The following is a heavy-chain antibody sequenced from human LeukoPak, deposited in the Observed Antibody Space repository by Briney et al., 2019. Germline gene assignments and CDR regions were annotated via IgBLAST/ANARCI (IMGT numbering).Heavy chain of an antibody. J-gene: IGHJ3*02. CDR2: ISDSGDSP. CDR3: ARDQSSAAAGTFDAFDI. CDR1: GFTFRDYA. Sequence: GGSLRLSCAASGFTFRDYAMNWVRQAPGKGLEWVSGISDSGDSPSYVDSVKGRFTISRDNFKDTLYLQMNSLRDEDTAVYYCARDQSSAAAGTFDAFDIWGQGTMVTVSS. D-gene: IGHD6-13*01. V-gene: IGHV3-23*01.